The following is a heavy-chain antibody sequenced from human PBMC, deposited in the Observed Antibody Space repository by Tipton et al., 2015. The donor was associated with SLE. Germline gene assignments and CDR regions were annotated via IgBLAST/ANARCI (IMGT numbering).Heavy chain of an antibody. CDR2: ISYRGSA. D-gene: IGHD4-11*01. V-gene: IGHV4-30-4*08. CDR1: FGSINSANHF. Sequence: LSLTCTVSFGSINSANHFWSWVRQLPGEGLEWIGFISYRGSAYYNPSLKSRITISLDTSKNQFSLKLTSMTAADTAVYYCARYTVGTMEDPWGQGILVTVSS. J-gene: IGHJ5*02. CDR3: ARYTVGTMEDP.